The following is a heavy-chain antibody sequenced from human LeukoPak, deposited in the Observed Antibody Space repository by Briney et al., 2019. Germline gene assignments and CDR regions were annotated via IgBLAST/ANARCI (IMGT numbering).Heavy chain of an antibody. CDR2: IYYSGST. Sequence: PSETLSLTCTVSGDSISGYYWSWIRQPPGKGLEWIGYIYYSGSTNYKPSVKSRVTISVDTSKNQFSDTAVYYCARGGYYGSGNDFRFDPWGQGTLVTVSS. J-gene: IGHJ5*02. D-gene: IGHD3-10*01. CDR3: NDFRFDP. CDR1: GDSISGYY. V-gene: IGHV4-59*01.